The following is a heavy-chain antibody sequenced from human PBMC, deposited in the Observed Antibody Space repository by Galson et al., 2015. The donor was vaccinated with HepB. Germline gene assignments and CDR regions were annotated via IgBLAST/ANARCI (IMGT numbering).Heavy chain of an antibody. V-gene: IGHV3-23*01. CDR1: GFTFSGYA. CDR2: ISSSGLNT. D-gene: IGHD2-2*01. Sequence: SLRLSCAASGFTFSGYAMIWVRQAPGKGLEWVSVISSSGLNTVYADSVKGRFTISRDNSKNSLHLQMNSLRAEDTAVYYCAKGGVAKYCITTSCPSDDYWGQGTLVTVSS. CDR3: AKGGVAKYCITTSCPSDDY. J-gene: IGHJ4*02.